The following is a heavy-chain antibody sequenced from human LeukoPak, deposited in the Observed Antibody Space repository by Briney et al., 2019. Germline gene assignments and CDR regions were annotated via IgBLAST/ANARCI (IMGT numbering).Heavy chain of an antibody. CDR1: GYNINAYW. J-gene: IGHJ4*02. CDR2: IYPGDSDT. D-gene: IGHD4-17*01. CDR3: ARSSDYVFDS. Sequence: GESLKISCKTSGYNINAYWIGWVRQKPGKGLEWMGVIYPGDSDTKYSPSFQGQVTISADWSISTAYLQWSSLKASDTAMYYCARSSDYVFDSWGQGTLVTVSS. V-gene: IGHV5-51*01.